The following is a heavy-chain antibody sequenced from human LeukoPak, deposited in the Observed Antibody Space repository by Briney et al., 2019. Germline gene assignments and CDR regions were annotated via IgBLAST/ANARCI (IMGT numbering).Heavy chain of an antibody. CDR2: TYYRSNWYN. CDR1: GDSISSNSGA. J-gene: IGHJ6*04. CDR3: AREGTYYYGMDV. Sequence: SQTLSLTCAVSGDSISSNSGAWHWLRQSPSRGLEWLVRTYYRSNWYNVYAVSVKSRITINPDTSKNQFSLQLNSVTPEDTAVYYCAREGTYYYGMDVWGKGTTVTVSS. V-gene: IGHV6-1*01.